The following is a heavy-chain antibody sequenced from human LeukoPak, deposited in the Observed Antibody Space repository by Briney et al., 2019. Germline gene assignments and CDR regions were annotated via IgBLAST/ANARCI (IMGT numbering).Heavy chain of an antibody. V-gene: IGHV1-69*06. J-gene: IGHJ4*02. D-gene: IGHD6-13*01. CDR2: IIPIFGTA. CDR1: GYTFTGYY. CDR3: ARVTAAGTYDY. Sequence: SVKVSCKASGYTFTGYYMHWVRQAPGQGLERMGGIIPIFGTANYAQKFQGRVTITADKSTSTAYMELSSLRSEDTAVYYCARVTAAGTYDYWGQGTLVTVSS.